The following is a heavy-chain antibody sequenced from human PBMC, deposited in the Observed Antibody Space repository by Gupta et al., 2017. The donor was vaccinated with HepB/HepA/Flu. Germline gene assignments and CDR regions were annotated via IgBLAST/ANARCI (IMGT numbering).Heavy chain of an antibody. J-gene: IGHJ4*02. CDR1: GFTFSSYE. V-gene: IGHV3-48*03. CDR3: ARERANWGQGVLDY. Sequence: EVQLVESGGGLVQPGGSLRLSCAASGFTFSSYEMNWVRQAPGKGLEWVSYISSSGSTIYYADSVKGRFTISRDNAKNSLYLQMNSLRAEDTAVYYCARERANWGQGVLDYWGQGTLVTVSS. D-gene: IGHD7-27*01. CDR2: ISSSGSTI.